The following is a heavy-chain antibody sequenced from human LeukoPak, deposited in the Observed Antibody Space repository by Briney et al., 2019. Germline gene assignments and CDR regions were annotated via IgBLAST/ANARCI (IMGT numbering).Heavy chain of an antibody. Sequence: PSETLSLTCTISGSSITSVSHYWGWIRQPPGKGLEWIGDIYYTGSTNYNPSLKSRVTISVDTSKNQFSLKLSSVTAADTAVYYCARNGASGYGIDYWGQGTLVTVSS. CDR1: GSSITSVSHY. CDR2: IYYTGST. CDR3: ARNGASGYGIDY. V-gene: IGHV4-39*07. J-gene: IGHJ4*02. D-gene: IGHD5-12*01.